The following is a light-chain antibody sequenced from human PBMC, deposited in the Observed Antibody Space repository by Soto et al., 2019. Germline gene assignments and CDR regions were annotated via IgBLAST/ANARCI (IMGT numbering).Light chain of an antibody. CDR1: SSNIGALYD. J-gene: IGLJ3*02. CDR2: ANT. V-gene: IGLV1-40*01. Sequence: QPVLTQPPSVSGAPGQRVTISCTGSSSNIGALYDVHWYQQLPGTTPKLLIYANTNRPSGVPDRFSVSKSGTSASLAIAGLQAEDEADYYCQSYDSDLSGWVFGGGTQLTVL. CDR3: QSYDSDLSGWV.